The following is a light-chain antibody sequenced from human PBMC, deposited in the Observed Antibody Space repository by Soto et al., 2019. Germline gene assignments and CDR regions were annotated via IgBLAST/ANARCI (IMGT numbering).Light chain of an antibody. CDR3: WLSYSGARRV. V-gene: IGLV7-46*01. J-gene: IGLJ3*02. CDR1: TGAVTSGHY. Sequence: QAVVTQEPSLTVSPGGTVTLTCGSSTGAVTSGHYPYWFQQKPGQAPRTLIYDTSNKHSWTPARFSGSLLGGKAALTLSGAQHEDEAEYYCWLSYSGARRVFGGGTKLTVL. CDR2: DTS.